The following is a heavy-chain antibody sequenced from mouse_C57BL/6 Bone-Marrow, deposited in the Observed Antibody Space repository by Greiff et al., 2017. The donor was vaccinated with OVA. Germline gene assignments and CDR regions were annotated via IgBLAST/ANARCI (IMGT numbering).Heavy chain of an antibody. CDR2: IDPEDGET. V-gene: IGHV14-2*01. D-gene: IGHD1-1*01. J-gene: IGHJ1*03. CDR1: GFTFTDYY. CDR3: ARDDYCSSSRPNYWYFDV. Sequence: EVKLQQSGAELVKPGASVKLSCTASGFTFTDYYMHWVKQRPEQGLEWIGRIDPEDGETKYAPKFQGKATITADTSSSTAYLPLSSLTSEDTAVYYCARDDYCSSSRPNYWYFDVWGTGTTVTVSS.